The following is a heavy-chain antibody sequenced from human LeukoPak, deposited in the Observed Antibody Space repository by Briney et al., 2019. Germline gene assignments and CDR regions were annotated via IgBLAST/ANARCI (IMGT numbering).Heavy chain of an antibody. J-gene: IGHJ1*01. V-gene: IGHV1-24*01. D-gene: IGHD3-22*01. Sequence: ASVKVSCKVSGYTLTELSMHWVRQAPGKGLEWMGGFDPEDGETIYAQKFQGRVTMTEDTSTDTAYMELSSLRSEDTAVYYCAKAGYYDSSGYYRAEYFQHWGQGTLVTVSS. CDR3: AKAGYYDSSGYYRAEYFQH. CDR2: FDPEDGET. CDR1: GYTLTELS.